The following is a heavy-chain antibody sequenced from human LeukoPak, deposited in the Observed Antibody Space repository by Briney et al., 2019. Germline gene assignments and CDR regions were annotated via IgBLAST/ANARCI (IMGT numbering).Heavy chain of an antibody. J-gene: IGHJ2*01. D-gene: IGHD2-21*02. Sequence: GGSLRLSCAASGFTFSSYSFNWVRHAPGRGLQYLSSISNTANYIYYPDSVKGRFTISRDNSKNALDLQMNSLRAEDTAVYSCARVTWSFDLWGRGTLVTVSS. CDR1: GFTFSSYS. V-gene: IGHV3-21*01. CDR3: ARVTWSFDL. CDR2: ISNTANYI.